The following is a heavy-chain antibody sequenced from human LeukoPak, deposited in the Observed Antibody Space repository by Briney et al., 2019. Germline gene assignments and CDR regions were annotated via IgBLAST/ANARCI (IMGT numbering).Heavy chain of an antibody. V-gene: IGHV3-48*02. Sequence: GGSLRLSCAASGFTFSSYSMNWVRQAPGKGLEWVSYISSSSSTIYYADSVKGRFTISRDNAKNSLYLQMNSLRDEDTAVYYCARRKGGATILYYFDFWGQGTLVTASS. CDR1: GFTFSSYS. CDR3: ARRKGGATILYYFDF. J-gene: IGHJ4*02. CDR2: ISSSSSTI. D-gene: IGHD1-26*01.